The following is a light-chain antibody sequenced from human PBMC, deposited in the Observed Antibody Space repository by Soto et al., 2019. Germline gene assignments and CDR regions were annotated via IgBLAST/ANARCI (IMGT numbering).Light chain of an antibody. CDR3: AAWDDSLSGRM. J-gene: IGLJ3*02. CDR1: STNIGSNY. V-gene: IGLV1-47*01. Sequence: HSALTQPPSASGTPGQRVTISCSGSSTNIGSNYVYWYQQLPGTAPKLLIYRNNQRPSWVPDRFSGSKSGTSASLAISGLLAEDEADYYCAAWDDSLSGRMFGGGTKVTVL. CDR2: RNN.